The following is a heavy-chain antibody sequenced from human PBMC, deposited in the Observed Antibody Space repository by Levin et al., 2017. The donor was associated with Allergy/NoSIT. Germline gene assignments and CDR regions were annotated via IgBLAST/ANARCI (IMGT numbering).Heavy chain of an antibody. D-gene: IGHD1-26*01. CDR3: AKVRGAED. CDR2: IRNKASSYTT. V-gene: IGHV3-72*01. Sequence: LSLTCAASGFTFSDHYMDWVRQAPGKGLEWVGRIRNKASSYTTDYAASVKGRFTVSRDDSKNALYLHMNSLKTEDTAVYFCAKVRGAEDWGQGTLVTVSS. J-gene: IGHJ4*02. CDR1: GFTFSDHY.